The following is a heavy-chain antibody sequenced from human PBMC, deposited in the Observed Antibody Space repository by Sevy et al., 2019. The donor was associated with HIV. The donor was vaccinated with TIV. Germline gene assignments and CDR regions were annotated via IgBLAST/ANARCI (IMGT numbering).Heavy chain of an antibody. CDR1: GFTFSNYA. CDR2: ISGSGGRI. Sequence: GGSLRLSCAASGFTFSNYAMNWVRQAPGKGLEWVSAISGSGGRIYYADSVKGRFTISRDNSKNTLYLQMNSLRAEDTAVYYCATEGLSGYDAPFAYWGQGTLVTVSS. J-gene: IGHJ4*02. CDR3: ATEGLSGYDAPFAY. D-gene: IGHD5-12*01. V-gene: IGHV3-23*01.